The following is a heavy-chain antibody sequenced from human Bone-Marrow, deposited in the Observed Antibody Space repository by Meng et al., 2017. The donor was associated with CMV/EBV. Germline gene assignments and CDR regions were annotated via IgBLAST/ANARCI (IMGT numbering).Heavy chain of an antibody. D-gene: IGHD6-19*01. CDR1: GITVSTNY. CDR3: AREGALAGKGGGFDP. Sequence: GESLKISCAASGITVSTNYMSWVRQAPGKGLEWVSVIYSGGSTYYADSVKGRFTISRDNSKNTLYLQMNSLRAEDTALYYCAREGALAGKGGGFDPCGQGTLVTVSS. V-gene: IGHV3-53*01. CDR2: IYSGGST. J-gene: IGHJ5*02.